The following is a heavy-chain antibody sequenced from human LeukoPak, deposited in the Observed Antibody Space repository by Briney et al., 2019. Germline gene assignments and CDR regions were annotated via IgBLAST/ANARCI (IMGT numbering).Heavy chain of an antibody. CDR3: AKDYSSSWFYYFDY. CDR1: GFTFSSYT. CDR2: ISWNSGSI. Sequence: GGSLRLSCADSGFTFSSYTMNWVRQAPGKGLEWVSGISWNSGSIGYADSVKGRFTISRDNAKNSLYLQMNSLRAEDMALYYCAKDYSSSWFYYFDYWGQGTLVTVSS. V-gene: IGHV3-9*03. D-gene: IGHD6-13*01. J-gene: IGHJ4*02.